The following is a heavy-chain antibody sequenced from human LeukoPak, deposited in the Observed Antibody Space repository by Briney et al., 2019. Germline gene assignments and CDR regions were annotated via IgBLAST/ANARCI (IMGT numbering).Heavy chain of an antibody. Sequence: SETLSLTCAVYGGSFSGYHWSWIRQPPGKGLEWIGEINHSGSTNYNPSLKSRVTISVDTSKNQFSLKLSSVTAADTAVYYCAREGLSAAAFDYWGQGTLVTVSS. CDR1: GGSFSGYH. J-gene: IGHJ4*02. V-gene: IGHV4-34*01. CDR3: AREGLSAAAFDY. CDR2: INHSGST. D-gene: IGHD6-13*01.